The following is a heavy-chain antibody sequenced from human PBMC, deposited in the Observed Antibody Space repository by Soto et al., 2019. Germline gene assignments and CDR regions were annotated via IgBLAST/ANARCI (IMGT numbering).Heavy chain of an antibody. Sequence: GSLRLSCAASGFTFSNAWMSWVRQAPGKGLEWVGRIKSKTDGGTTDYAAPVKGRFTISRDDSKNTLYLQMNSLKTEDTAVYYCTTSVSGWNQPFDYWGQGTLVTVSS. CDR3: TTSVSGWNQPFDY. CDR2: IKSKTDGGTT. D-gene: IGHD6-19*01. J-gene: IGHJ4*02. CDR1: GFTFSNAW. V-gene: IGHV3-15*01.